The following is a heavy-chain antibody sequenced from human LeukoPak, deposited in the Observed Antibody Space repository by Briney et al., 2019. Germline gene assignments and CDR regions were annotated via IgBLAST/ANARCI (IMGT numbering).Heavy chain of an antibody. CDR1: GFTVSSNY. V-gene: IGHV3-21*01. J-gene: IGHJ4*02. CDR3: ARRVGAIDF. CDR2: ISSSSTYI. D-gene: IGHD1-26*01. Sequence: GGSLRLSCAASGFTVSSNYMSWVRQAPGKGLEWVSSISSSSTYIYYADSVRGRFTISRDNAKNSLYLQMNSLRVEDTAVYYCARRVGAIDFWGQGTLVTVSS.